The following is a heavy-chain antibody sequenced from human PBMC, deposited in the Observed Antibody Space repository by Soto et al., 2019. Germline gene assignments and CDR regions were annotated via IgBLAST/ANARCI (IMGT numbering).Heavy chain of an antibody. J-gene: IGHJ6*02. V-gene: IGHV1-18*01. CDR2: ISAYNGNT. CDR1: GYTFTSYG. CDR3: ARDYGVVPAANYYYYGMDV. D-gene: IGHD2-2*01. Sequence: ASVKVSCKASGYTFTSYGISLVRQAPGQGLEWMGWISAYNGNTNYAQKLQGRVTMTTDTSTSTAYMELRSLRSDDTAVYYCARDYGVVPAANYYYYGMDVWGQGTTVTVSS.